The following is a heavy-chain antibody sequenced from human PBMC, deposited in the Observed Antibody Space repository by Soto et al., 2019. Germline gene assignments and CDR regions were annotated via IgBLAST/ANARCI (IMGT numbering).Heavy chain of an antibody. J-gene: IGHJ4*02. CDR3: ARRDSRLSDYGDYSSLGY. D-gene: IGHD4-17*01. CDR2: INHSGST. V-gene: IGHV4-34*01. CDR1: GGSFSGYY. Sequence: QVQLQQWGAGLLKPSETLSLTCAVYGGSFSGYYWIWIRQPPGKGLEWSGEINHSGSTNYNPSLKSRDTISVDTSKNQCSLKLSSVTAADTAVYYCARRDSRLSDYGDYSSLGYWVQGTLVTVSS.